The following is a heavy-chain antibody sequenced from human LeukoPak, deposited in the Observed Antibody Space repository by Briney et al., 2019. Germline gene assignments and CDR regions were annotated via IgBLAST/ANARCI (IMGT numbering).Heavy chain of an antibody. Sequence: GGSLRLSCAASGFTFSSYAMSWVRQAPGKGLEWVSAISGSGGSTYYADSVKGRFTISRDNSKNTLYLQMNSLRAEDTAVYYCAREAPSYGSGSYYLDYWGQGTLVTVSS. CDR1: GFTFSSYA. CDR3: AREAPSYGSGSYYLDY. J-gene: IGHJ4*02. V-gene: IGHV3-23*01. D-gene: IGHD3-10*01. CDR2: ISGSGGST.